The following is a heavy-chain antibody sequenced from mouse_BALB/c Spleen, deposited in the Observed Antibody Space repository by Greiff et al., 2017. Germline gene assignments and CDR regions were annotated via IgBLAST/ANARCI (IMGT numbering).Heavy chain of an antibody. V-gene: IGHV5-4*02. Sequence: EVQRVESGGGLVKPGGSLKLSCAASGFTFSDYYMYWVRQTPEKRLEWVATISDGGSYTYYPDSVKGRFTISRDNAKNNLYLQMSSLKSEDTAMYYCARSDSGEDYAMDYWGQGTSVTVSS. D-gene: IGHD2-13*01. CDR3: ARSDSGEDYAMDY. CDR1: GFTFSDYY. CDR2: ISDGGSYT. J-gene: IGHJ4*01.